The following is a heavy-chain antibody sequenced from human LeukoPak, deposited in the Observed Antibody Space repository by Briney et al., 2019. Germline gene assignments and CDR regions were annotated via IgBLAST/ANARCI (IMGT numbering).Heavy chain of an antibody. CDR3: ARLIAAGVNWFDP. Sequence: PSETLSLTCAVYGGSFSGYYWSWIRQPPGKGLEWIGEINHSGSTNYNPSLKSRVTISVDTSKNQFSLKLSSVTAADTAVYYCARLIAAGVNWFDPWGQGTLVTVSS. D-gene: IGHD6-13*01. V-gene: IGHV4-34*01. J-gene: IGHJ5*02. CDR2: INHSGST. CDR1: GGSFSGYY.